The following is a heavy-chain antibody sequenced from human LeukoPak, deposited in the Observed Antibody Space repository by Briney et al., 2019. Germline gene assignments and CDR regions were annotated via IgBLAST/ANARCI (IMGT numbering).Heavy chain of an antibody. D-gene: IGHD3-3*01. V-gene: IGHV4-34*01. J-gene: IGHJ4*02. CDR3: ARGDQYDFWSGYSRGALDY. Sequence: PSETLSLTCAVYGGSFSGYYWSWLRQPPGKGLEWIGEINHSGSTNYNPSLKSRGTISVDTSKNQFSLMLSSVTAADTAVYYCARGDQYDFWSGYSRGALDYWGQGTLVTVSS. CDR2: INHSGST. CDR1: GGSFSGYY.